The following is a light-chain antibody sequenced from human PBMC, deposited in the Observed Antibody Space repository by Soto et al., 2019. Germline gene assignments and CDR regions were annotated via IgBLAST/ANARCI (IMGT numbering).Light chain of an antibody. CDR3: QHLYSYPRAT. V-gene: IGKV1-9*01. CDR1: QGISSY. J-gene: IGKJ3*01. Sequence: IQLTQSPSSLSASVGARVTITCRASQGISSYLAWYQQKPGKAPKLLIYAASTLQSGVPSRFSGSGSGTDFTLSISSLQPEDFATYACQHLYSYPRATFGPGTKVDIK. CDR2: AAS.